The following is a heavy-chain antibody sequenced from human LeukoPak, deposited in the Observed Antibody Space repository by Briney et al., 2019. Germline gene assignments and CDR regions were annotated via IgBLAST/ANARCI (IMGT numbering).Heavy chain of an antibody. D-gene: IGHD6-19*01. Sequence: SGPTLVNPTQTLTLTCTFSGFSLTTSGMCVSRIRQPPGKALEWLARIDWDDAKYYSTSLETRLTISKDTSKNQVVLTMTNMDPVDTATYSCARIPRSSGLYFDYWGQGTLVTVSS. CDR1: GFSLTTSGMC. CDR3: ARIPRSSGLYFDY. J-gene: IGHJ4*02. CDR2: IDWDDAK. V-gene: IGHV2-70*11.